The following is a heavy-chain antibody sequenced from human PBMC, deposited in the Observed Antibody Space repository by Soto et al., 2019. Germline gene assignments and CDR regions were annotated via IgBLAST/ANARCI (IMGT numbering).Heavy chain of an antibody. D-gene: IGHD3-22*01. V-gene: IGHV1-58*01. CDR3: AADLDSGYYDSSGYSDFDY. CDR2: IVVGSGNT. Sequence: QMQLVQSGPEVKKPGTSVKVSCKASGFTFTSSAVQWVRQARAQRLEWIGWIVVGSGNTNYAQKFQERVTITRDMSTSTAYMKLSSLRSEDTAVYYCAADLDSGYYDSSGYSDFDYWGQGTLVTVSS. CDR1: GFTFTSSA. J-gene: IGHJ4*02.